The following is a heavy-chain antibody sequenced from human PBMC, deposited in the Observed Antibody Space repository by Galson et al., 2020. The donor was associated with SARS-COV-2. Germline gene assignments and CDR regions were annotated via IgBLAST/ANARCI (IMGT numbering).Heavy chain of an antibody. D-gene: IGHD3-22*01. CDR3: AKAANYDSSGYSFDY. Sequence: TGGSLRLSCAASGFTFSSYAMSWVRQAPGKGLEWVSAISGSAGSTYYADSVTGRFTISRDNSKNTLYLQMNSLRAEDTAIYYCAKAANYDSSGYSFDYWGQGTLVTVSS. V-gene: IGHV3-23*01. CDR2: ISGSAGST. CDR1: GFTFSSYA. J-gene: IGHJ4*02.